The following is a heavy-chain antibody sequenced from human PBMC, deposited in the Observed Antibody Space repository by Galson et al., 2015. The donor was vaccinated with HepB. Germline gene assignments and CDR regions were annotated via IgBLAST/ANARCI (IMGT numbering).Heavy chain of an antibody. J-gene: IGHJ4*02. V-gene: IGHV4-59*08. Sequence: SETLSLTCNVSGESVSPYYWSWIRQTPGKGLEWIAYIYYSGSTNYNPSLKSRVTISIDTSKKQVSLKMNSVTAADTAVYYCARQRRSGWYGVYFDYWGQGNLVTVSS. CDR3: ARQRRSGWYGVYFDY. CDR1: GESVSPYY. D-gene: IGHD6-19*01. CDR2: IYYSGST.